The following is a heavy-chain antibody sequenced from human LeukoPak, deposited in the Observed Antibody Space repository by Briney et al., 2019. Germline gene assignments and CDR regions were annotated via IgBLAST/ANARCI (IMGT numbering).Heavy chain of an antibody. V-gene: IGHV4-34*01. CDR3: ARFGRYSFGRTSFDY. CDR1: GGSFSGYY. Sequence: KPSETLSLTCAVYGGSFSGYYWSWIRQPPGKGLEWIGEINHSGSTNYNPSLKSRVTISVDTSKNQFSLKLSSVTAADTAVYNCARFGRYSFGRTSFDYWGQGTLVTVSS. CDR2: INHSGST. D-gene: IGHD5-18*01. J-gene: IGHJ4*02.